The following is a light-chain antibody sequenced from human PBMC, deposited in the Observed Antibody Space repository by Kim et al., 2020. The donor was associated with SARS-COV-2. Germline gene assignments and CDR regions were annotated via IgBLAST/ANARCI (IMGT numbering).Light chain of an antibody. V-gene: IGLV3-21*04. J-gene: IGLJ2*01. CDR2: YDS. Sequence: SYELTQPPSVSVAPGKTARITCGGNNIGSKSVHXYQQKPGQAPVLVIYYDSDRPSGIPERFSGSNSGNTATLTISRVEAGDEADYYCQVWDSSSDHLVVF. CDR1: NIGSKS. CDR3: QVWDSSSDHLVV.